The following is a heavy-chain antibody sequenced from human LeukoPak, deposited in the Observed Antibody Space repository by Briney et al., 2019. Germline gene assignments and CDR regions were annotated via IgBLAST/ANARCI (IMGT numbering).Heavy chain of an antibody. Sequence: GASVKVSCKASGYTFTSYYMHWVRQAPGQGLEWMGIINPSGGSTSYAQKFQGRVTMTRDTSTSTVYMELSSLRSEDTAVYYCARDALYSSSWYEVVRATPSFDYWGQGTLVTVSS. CDR1: GYTFTSYY. CDR3: ARDALYSSSWYEVVRATPSFDY. CDR2: INPSGGST. J-gene: IGHJ4*02. D-gene: IGHD6-13*01. V-gene: IGHV1-46*01.